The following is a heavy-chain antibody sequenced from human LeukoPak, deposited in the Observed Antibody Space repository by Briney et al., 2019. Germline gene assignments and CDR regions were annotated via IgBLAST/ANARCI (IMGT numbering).Heavy chain of an antibody. V-gene: IGHV1-69*05. Sequence: SVKVSCKASGYTFTGYYMHWVRQAPGQGLEWMGGIIPIFGTANYAQKFQGRVTITTDESTSTAYMELSSLRSEDTAVYYCARGHGAPFDYWGQGTLVTVSS. J-gene: IGHJ4*02. D-gene: IGHD4/OR15-4a*01. CDR1: GYTFTGYY. CDR3: ARGHGAPFDY. CDR2: IIPIFGTA.